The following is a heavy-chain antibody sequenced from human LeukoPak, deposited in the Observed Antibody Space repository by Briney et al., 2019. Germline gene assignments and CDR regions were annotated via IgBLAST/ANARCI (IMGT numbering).Heavy chain of an antibody. CDR2: INSDGSFT. Sequence: PGGSLRLSCAASGFTFTTYWMHWVRQAPGKGLVWVSRINSDGSFTGYADSVKGRFTVSRDSAKNTLYLQMNSLRAEDTAVYYCARACSVGSCHAGDYWGQGTLVTVSS. CDR3: ARACSVGSCHAGDY. V-gene: IGHV3-74*01. J-gene: IGHJ4*02. CDR1: GFTFTTYW. D-gene: IGHD2-15*01.